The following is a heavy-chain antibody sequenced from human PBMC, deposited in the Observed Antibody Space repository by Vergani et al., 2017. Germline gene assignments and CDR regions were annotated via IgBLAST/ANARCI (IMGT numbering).Heavy chain of an antibody. CDR3: ATATILKAFDI. CDR2: INPSGGST. V-gene: IGHV1-46*03. J-gene: IGHJ3*02. D-gene: IGHD2-2*02. CDR1: GYTFTSHY. Sequence: QVQLVQSGAEVKKPGASVKVSCKASGYTFTSHYMHWVRQAPGQGLEWMGIINPSGGSTSYAQKFQGRVTMTRDTSTSTVYMELSSLRSEDTAVYYCATATILKAFDIWGQGTMVTVSS.